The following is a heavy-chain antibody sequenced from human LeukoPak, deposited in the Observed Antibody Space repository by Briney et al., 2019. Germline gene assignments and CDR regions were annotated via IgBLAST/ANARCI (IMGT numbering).Heavy chain of an antibody. CDR2: IIPIFGTA. J-gene: IGHJ4*02. D-gene: IGHD4-23*01. V-gene: IGHV1-69*05. CDR1: GGTFSSYA. CDR3: AGGGNPPRY. Sequence: SVKVSCKASGGTFSSYAISWVRQAPGQGLEWMGRIIPIFGTANYAQKLQGRVTMTTDTSTSTAYMGLRSLRSDDTAVYYCAGGGNPPRYWGQGTLVTVSS.